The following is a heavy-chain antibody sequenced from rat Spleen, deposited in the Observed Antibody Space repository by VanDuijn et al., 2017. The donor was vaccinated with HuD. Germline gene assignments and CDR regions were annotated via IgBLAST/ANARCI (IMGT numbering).Heavy chain of an antibody. CDR1: GFTFSDYY. CDR3: TREDYGG. V-gene: IGHV5-20*01. CDR2: ITNTGGST. J-gene: IGHJ2*01. D-gene: IGHD1-11*01. Sequence: EVHLVESGGGLVQPGRSLKLSCTASGFTFSDYYMAWVRQAPKKGLEWVASITNTGGSTYYPDSVKGRFTISRDNAKSTLYLQMNSLRSEDTATYYCTREDYGGWGQGVMVTVSS.